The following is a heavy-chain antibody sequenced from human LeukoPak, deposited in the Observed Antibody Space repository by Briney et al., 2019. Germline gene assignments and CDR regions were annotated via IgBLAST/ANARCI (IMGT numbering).Heavy chain of an antibody. Sequence: GGSLRLSCATSGFTFNNYNMNWVRQAPGRALEWVSSITTSGTYIFYADSVKGRFTISRDNAKNSLYLQMNSLRAEDMALYYCAKGRGLSYDYGVDYWGQGTLVTVSS. CDR2: ITTSGTYI. CDR1: GFTFNNYN. J-gene: IGHJ4*02. CDR3: AKGRGLSYDYGVDY. V-gene: IGHV3-21*04. D-gene: IGHD4-17*01.